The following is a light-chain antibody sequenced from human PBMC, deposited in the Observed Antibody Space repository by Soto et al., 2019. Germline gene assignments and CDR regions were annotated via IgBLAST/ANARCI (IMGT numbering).Light chain of an antibody. V-gene: IGLV2-14*01. CDR1: SSDVGGYNF. CDR3: SSYTSSSTLLV. Sequence: QSALTQPASVSGSPGQSITISCTGTSSDVGGYNFVSWYQHHPGKAPKLMIYEVTNRPSGVANRFSGSKSGNTASLTISGLQAEDGADYYCSSYTSSSTLLVFGGGTKLTFL. J-gene: IGLJ3*02. CDR2: EVT.